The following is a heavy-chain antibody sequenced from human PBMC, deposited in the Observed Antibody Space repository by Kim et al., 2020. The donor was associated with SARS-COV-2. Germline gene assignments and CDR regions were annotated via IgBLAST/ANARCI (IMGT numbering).Heavy chain of an antibody. Sequence: SVKVSCKASGGTFSSYAISWVRQAPGQGLEWMGGIIPIFGTANYAQKFQGRVTITADESTSTAYMELSSLRSEDTAVYYCARDPGLWFGIARGMDVWGQGTTVTVSS. CDR2: IIPIFGTA. CDR3: ARDPGLWFGIARGMDV. V-gene: IGHV1-69*13. J-gene: IGHJ6*02. CDR1: GGTFSSYA. D-gene: IGHD3-10*01.